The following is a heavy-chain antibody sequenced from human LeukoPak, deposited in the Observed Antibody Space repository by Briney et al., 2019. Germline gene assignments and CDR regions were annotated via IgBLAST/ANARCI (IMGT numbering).Heavy chain of an antibody. CDR3: ARHGEASSGWSKCFDY. V-gene: IGHV4-39*01. Sequence: SETLSLTCTVSGGSISSSSYYWGWIRQPPGKGLEWIGSIYYSGSTYYNPSLKSRVTISVDTSKNQFSLKLSSVTAADTAVYYCARHGEASSGWSKCFDYWGQGTLVTVSS. CDR1: GGSISSSSYY. CDR2: IYYSGST. J-gene: IGHJ4*02. D-gene: IGHD6-19*01.